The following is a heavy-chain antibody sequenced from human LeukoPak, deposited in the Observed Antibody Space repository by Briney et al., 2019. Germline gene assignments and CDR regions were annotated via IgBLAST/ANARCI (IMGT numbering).Heavy chain of an antibody. J-gene: IGHJ4*02. CDR3: ACSSGPSSPVDY. CDR1: GYSISSGYY. CDR2: IYHSGST. V-gene: IGHV4-38-2*01. D-gene: IGHD6-19*01. Sequence: PSETLSLTCAVSGYSISSGYYWGWIRQPPGKGLEWIGSIYHSGSTYYNPSLKSRVTISVDTSKNQFSLELSSVTAADTAVYYCACSSGPSSPVDYWGQGTLVTVSS.